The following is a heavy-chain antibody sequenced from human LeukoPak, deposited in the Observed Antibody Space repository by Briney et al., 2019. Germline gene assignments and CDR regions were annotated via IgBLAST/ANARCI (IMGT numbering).Heavy chain of an antibody. CDR2: ISYDGSDK. J-gene: IGHJ4*02. D-gene: IGHD5-18*01. CDR1: GFIFSRYG. Sequence: GGSLRLSCTASGFIFSRYGMHCVRQAPGKGLEWVAVISYDGSDKYYADSVKGRFTISRDNSNNTVYLQMNSLRVEDTAVYHCAAGYSYGYYWGQGALVTVSS. CDR3: AAGYSYGYY. V-gene: IGHV3-30*03.